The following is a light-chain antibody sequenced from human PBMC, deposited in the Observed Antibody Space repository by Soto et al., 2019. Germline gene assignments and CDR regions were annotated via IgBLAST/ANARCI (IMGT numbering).Light chain of an antibody. CDR1: QSVSSN. CDR2: GAS. Sequence: EMVMTQSPATLSVSPGERATLSCRASQSVSSNLAWYQQKPGQAPRLLIFGASARATSTPARFSGTGSGTEFTLTISSLQSEDFAVYYCQQYDNWPRTFGQGTKVEIK. CDR3: QQYDNWPRT. V-gene: IGKV3-15*01. J-gene: IGKJ1*01.